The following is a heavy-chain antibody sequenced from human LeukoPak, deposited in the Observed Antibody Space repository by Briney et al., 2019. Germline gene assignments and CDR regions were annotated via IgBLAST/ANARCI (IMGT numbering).Heavy chain of an antibody. V-gene: IGHV1-18*01. Sequence: GASVKVSCKASGYTFTSYGISWVRQAPGQGLEWMGGISAYNGNTNYAQKLQGRVTMTTDTSTRTAYMELRSLRSDDTAVYYCARGGSGNYYKPLDYWGQGTLVTVSS. CDR2: ISAYNGNT. D-gene: IGHD3-10*01. CDR1: GYTFTSYG. J-gene: IGHJ4*02. CDR3: ARGGSGNYYKPLDY.